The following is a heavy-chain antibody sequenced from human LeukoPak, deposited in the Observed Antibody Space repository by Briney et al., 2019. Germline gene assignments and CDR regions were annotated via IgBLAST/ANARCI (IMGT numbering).Heavy chain of an antibody. D-gene: IGHD3-10*01. CDR1: GFTFSSYG. J-gene: IGHJ4*02. CDR2: IKNKADGYTT. V-gene: IGHV3-72*01. CDR3: GDLGSAGTDH. Sequence: GRSLRLSCAASGFTFSSYGMHWVRQSPGQGPEWVGLIKNKADGYTTIYAASVKGRFTISRDDSKNSVYLQMDSLKTEDTAMYYCGDLGSAGTDHWGQGTLVTVSS.